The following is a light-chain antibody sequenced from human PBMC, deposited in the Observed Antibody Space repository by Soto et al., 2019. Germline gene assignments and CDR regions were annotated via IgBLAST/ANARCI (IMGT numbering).Light chain of an antibody. CDR1: QSVSSN. CDR2: GAS. Sequence: EIVMTQSPATLSVSPGERATLSCRASQSVSSNLAWYQQKPGQAPRLLIYGASTRATGIPARFSGSGSGTEFTLTISSLQSEDFAVYYGQQYKNWPQTFGQGTKVEIQ. CDR3: QQYKNWPQT. V-gene: IGKV3-15*01. J-gene: IGKJ1*01.